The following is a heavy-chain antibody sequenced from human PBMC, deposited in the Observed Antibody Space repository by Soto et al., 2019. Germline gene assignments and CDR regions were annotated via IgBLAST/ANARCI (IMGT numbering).Heavy chain of an antibody. J-gene: IGHJ6*02. Sequence: GASVKVSCKASGGTFSSYAISWVRQAPGQGLEWMGGIIPIFGTANYAQKFQGRVTITADESTSTAYMELRSLRSDDTAVYYCARGWMDIVASDSYGMDVWGQGTTVTVSS. CDR2: IIPIFGTA. CDR1: GGTFSSYA. V-gene: IGHV1-69*13. D-gene: IGHD5-12*01. CDR3: ARGWMDIVASDSYGMDV.